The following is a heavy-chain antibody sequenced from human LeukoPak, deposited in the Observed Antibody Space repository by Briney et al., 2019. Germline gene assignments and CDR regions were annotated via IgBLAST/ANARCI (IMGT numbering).Heavy chain of an antibody. J-gene: IGHJ4*02. Sequence: DRSLRLSCAASGFTFDDYAMHWVRQAPGKGLEWVSGISWNSGSIGYADSVKGRFTISRDNAKNSLYLQMNSLRAEDTALYYCAKDFRGLLFAFSHWGQGTLVTVSS. V-gene: IGHV3-9*01. CDR2: ISWNSGSI. CDR3: AKDFRGLLFAFSH. CDR1: GFTFDDYA. D-gene: IGHD2-21*01.